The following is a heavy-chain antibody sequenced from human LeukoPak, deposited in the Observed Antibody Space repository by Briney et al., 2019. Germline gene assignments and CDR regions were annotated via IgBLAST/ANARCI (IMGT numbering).Heavy chain of an antibody. V-gene: IGHV4-30-2*01. D-gene: IGHD3-22*01. J-gene: IGHJ4*02. CDR1: GGSISSGGYS. Sequence: PSQTLSLTCAVSGGSISSGGYSWSWVRQPPGEGLEWIGYIYHSGSTYYNPSLKSRVTISLDRSKNQFSLKLSSVTAADTAVYYCARVHYYDSSGYLDYFDYWGQGTLVTVSS. CDR3: ARVHYYDSSGYLDYFDY. CDR2: IYHSGST.